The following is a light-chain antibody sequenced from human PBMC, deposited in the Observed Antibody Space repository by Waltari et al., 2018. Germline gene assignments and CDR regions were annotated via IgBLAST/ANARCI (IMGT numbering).Light chain of an antibody. V-gene: IGLV1-47*01. CDR1: SSNLGNNY. Sequence: QSVLTQPPSASGTPGQRVTMSCSGSSSNLGNNYVTWYQQLPGTAPKLLIYRNDQRPSGVPYRFSGSKSGTSASLAISGLRSEDEANYYCAAWDDSLSGPGVFGGGTKLTVL. CDR3: AAWDDSLSGPGV. CDR2: RND. J-gene: IGLJ3*02.